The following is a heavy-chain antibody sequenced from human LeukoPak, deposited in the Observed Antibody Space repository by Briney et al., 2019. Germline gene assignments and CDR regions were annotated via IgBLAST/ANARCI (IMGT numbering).Heavy chain of an antibody. D-gene: IGHD2-2*01. J-gene: IGHJ6*04. CDR2: INHSGST. CDR1: GGSFSGYY. CDR3: ARGRRSTTHYYYGMDV. V-gene: IGHV4-34*01. Sequence: PSETLSLTCAVYGGSFSGYYWSWIRQPPGKGLEWIGEINHSGSTNYNPSLKSRVTISVDTSKNQFSQKLSSVTAADTAVYYCARGRRSTTHYYYGMDVWGKGTTVTVSS.